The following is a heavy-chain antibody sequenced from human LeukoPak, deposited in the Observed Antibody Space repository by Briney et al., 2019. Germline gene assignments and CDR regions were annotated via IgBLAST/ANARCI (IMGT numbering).Heavy chain of an antibody. J-gene: IGHJ3*02. CDR1: GYTFTSYA. Sequence: ASVKVSCKASGYTFTSYAMNWVRQAPGQGLELMGWINANTGNPTYAQGFTGRFVFSLDTSVSTAYLQISSLKAEDTAVYYCARDLRGDAFDIWGQGTMVTVSS. D-gene: IGHD5/OR15-5a*01. CDR2: INANTGNP. V-gene: IGHV7-4-1*02. CDR3: ARDLRGDAFDI.